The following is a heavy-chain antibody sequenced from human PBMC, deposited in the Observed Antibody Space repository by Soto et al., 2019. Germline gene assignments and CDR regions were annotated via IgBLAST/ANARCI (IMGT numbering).Heavy chain of an antibody. CDR1: GYTFTNYG. V-gene: IGHV1-18*01. CDR3: ARGRQLVGYFYYYMDV. J-gene: IGHJ6*03. CDR2: ISAYNGDT. D-gene: IGHD6-6*01. Sequence: QVQLLQSGAEVKKPGASVKVSCKASGYTFTNYGITWVRQAPGQGLEWMGWISAYNGDTHYTQRLQGRVTMTTDTSTITAYMELRGLRSDDTAVYYCARGRQLVGYFYYYMDVWGKGTTVTVSS.